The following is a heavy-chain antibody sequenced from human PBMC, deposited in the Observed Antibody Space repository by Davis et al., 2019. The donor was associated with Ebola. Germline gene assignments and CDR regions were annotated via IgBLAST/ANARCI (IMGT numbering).Heavy chain of an antibody. CDR1: GYTFTSYG. V-gene: IGHV1-18*01. J-gene: IGHJ4*02. CDR2: ISAYNGNT. CDR3: ARGRGDYVLLK. D-gene: IGHD4-17*01. Sequence: ASVKVSCKASGYTFTSYGISWVRQAPGQGLEWMGWISAYNGNTNYAQKLQGRVTIAADESTSTAYMELSSLRSEDTAVYYCARGRGDYVLLKWGQGTLVTVSS.